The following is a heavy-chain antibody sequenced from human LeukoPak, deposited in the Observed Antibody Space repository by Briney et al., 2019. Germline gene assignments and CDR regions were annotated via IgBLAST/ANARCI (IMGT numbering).Heavy chain of an antibody. CDR2: IRYDGSNK. V-gene: IGHV3-30*02. CDR1: GFTLSSYG. CDR3: AKLRGIPT. D-gene: IGHD2-15*01. J-gene: IGHJ5*02. Sequence: GGSLRLSCAASGFTLSSYGMHWVRQAPGKGLEWVAFIRYDGSNKFYADSVKGRFTISRDNSKNTLYLQMNSLRAEDTALYYCAKLRGIPTWGQGTLVIVSS.